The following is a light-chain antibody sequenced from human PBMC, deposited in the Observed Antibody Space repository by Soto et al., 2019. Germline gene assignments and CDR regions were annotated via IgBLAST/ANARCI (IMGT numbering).Light chain of an antibody. Sequence: EIVMTQSPATRSVSPGERATLSCRASQSVSSNLAWYQQKPGQAPRLLIYGASTRATGIPARFSGSGSGTEFTLTISSLQSEDFAVYYCQQYNNWPLLTFGQGTKVEIK. J-gene: IGKJ1*01. CDR1: QSVSSN. CDR3: QQYNNWPLLT. V-gene: IGKV3-15*01. CDR2: GAS.